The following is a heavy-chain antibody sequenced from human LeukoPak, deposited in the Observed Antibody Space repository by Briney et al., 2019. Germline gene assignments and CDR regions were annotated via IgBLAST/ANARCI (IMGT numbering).Heavy chain of an antibody. CDR2: IIPIFGTA. Sequence: GASVKVSCKASGGTFSSYAISGVRQAPGQGLEWMGRIIPIFGTANYAQKFQGRVTITTDESTSTAYMELSSLRSEDTAVYYCARGGPGYSSSWYPVAFDIWGQGTMVTVSS. CDR3: ARGGPGYSSSWYPVAFDI. CDR1: GGTFSSYA. V-gene: IGHV1-69*05. J-gene: IGHJ3*02. D-gene: IGHD6-13*01.